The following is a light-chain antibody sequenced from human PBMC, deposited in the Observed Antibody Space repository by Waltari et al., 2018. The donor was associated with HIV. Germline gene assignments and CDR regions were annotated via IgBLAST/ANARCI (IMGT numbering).Light chain of an antibody. Sequence: QSALTQPASMSGSPGHSIHISSSGTSRDVGSFNLVSWYQQHPGKVPKLIIYEVTKRPSDVSNRFSASKSGDTASLTISGLQPEDEADYYCCSYAGVDTPVVFGGGTKLTVL. CDR3: CSYAGVDTPVV. J-gene: IGLJ2*01. V-gene: IGLV2-23*02. CDR1: SRDVGSFNL. CDR2: EVT.